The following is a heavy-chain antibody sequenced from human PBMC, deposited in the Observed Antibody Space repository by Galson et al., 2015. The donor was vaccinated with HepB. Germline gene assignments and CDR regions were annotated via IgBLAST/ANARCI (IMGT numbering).Heavy chain of an antibody. CDR3: AKVSSATMIVVATGLDAFDI. D-gene: IGHD3-22*01. CDR1: GFTFSSYA. CDR2: ISYDGSNK. J-gene: IGHJ3*02. Sequence: SLRLSCAASGFTFSSYAMHWVRQAPGKGLEWVAVISYDGSNKYYADSVKGRFTISRDNSKNTLYLQMNSLRAEDTAVYYCAKVSSATMIVVATGLDAFDIWGQGTMVTVSS. V-gene: IGHV3-30*04.